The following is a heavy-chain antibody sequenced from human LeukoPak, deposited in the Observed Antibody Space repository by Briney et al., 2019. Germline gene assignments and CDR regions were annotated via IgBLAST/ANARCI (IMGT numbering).Heavy chain of an antibody. Sequence: ASVKVSYKASGYTFTTYGISWVRQAPGQGLEWMGWITAYNGNTNYAQRLQGRVTMTTDTSTSTAYMELRSLRSDDTAVYYCARVAEDPYYYYYIDVWGKGTTVTVSS. CDR2: ITAYNGNT. CDR1: GYTFTTYG. CDR3: ARVAEDPYYYYYIDV. V-gene: IGHV1-18*01. D-gene: IGHD2-21*01. J-gene: IGHJ6*03.